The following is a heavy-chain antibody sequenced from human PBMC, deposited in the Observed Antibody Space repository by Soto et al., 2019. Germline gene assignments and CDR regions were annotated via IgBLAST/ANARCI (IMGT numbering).Heavy chain of an antibody. CDR1: GFTFSSYA. J-gene: IGHJ4*02. CDR2: ISGSGGST. Sequence: EVQLLESGGGLVQPGGSQRLSCAASGFTFSSYAMSWVRQAPGKGLEWVSAISGSGGSTYYADSVKGRFTISRDNSKNTLYLQMNSLRAEDTAVYYCAKDGYSYGYGFLDYWGQGTLVTVSS. CDR3: AKDGYSYGYGFLDY. D-gene: IGHD5-18*01. V-gene: IGHV3-23*01.